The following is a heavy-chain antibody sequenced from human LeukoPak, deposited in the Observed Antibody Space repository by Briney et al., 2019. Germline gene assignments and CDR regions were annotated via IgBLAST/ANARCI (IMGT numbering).Heavy chain of an antibody. CDR1: GGSIGTFY. V-gene: IGHV4-59*08. CDR3: ARHIGGGIEDMDV. J-gene: IGHJ6*03. D-gene: IGHD3-16*02. Sequence: SETLSLTCTVSGGSIGTFYWSWIRQSPGKGLEWIGYIYVTGTRYNPYLQSRVTISVDRSRNQFFLKMSSVTAADTAVYYCARHIGGGIEDMDVWGKGTKVIVSS. CDR2: IYVTGT.